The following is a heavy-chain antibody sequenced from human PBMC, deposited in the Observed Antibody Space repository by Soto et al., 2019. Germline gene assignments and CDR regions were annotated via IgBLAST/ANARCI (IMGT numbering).Heavy chain of an antibody. CDR1: GFSLSNARMG. Sequence: QVTLKESGPVLVKPTETLTLTCTVSGFSLSNARMGVNWIRQPPGKALEWLAHIFSNDEKSYSTSLKSRLTISKNTSKSQVVLTMTNMDPVDTATYYCARIVIDRWELPPDSWGQGTLVTVSS. CDR2: IFSNDEK. J-gene: IGHJ4*02. V-gene: IGHV2-26*01. D-gene: IGHD1-26*01. CDR3: ARIVIDRWELPPDS.